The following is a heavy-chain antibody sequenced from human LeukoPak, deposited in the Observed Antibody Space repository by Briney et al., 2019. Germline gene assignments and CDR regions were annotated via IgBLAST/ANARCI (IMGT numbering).Heavy chain of an antibody. D-gene: IGHD6-19*01. J-gene: IGHJ6*03. CDR1: GYTFTSYD. Sequence: SVKVSCKASGYTFTSYDINWVRQVTGQGLEWMGWMNPKCGNTGYAQKFQGRVTITRNTSISTAYMEVSSLRYEDTAVYYCARRAVDNSYYYYMDVWGKGTTVTVSS. CDR3: ARRAVDNSYYYYMDV. CDR2: MNPKCGNT. V-gene: IGHV1-8*03.